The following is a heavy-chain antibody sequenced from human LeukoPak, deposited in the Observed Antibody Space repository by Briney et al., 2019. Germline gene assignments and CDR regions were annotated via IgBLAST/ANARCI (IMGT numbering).Heavy chain of an antibody. J-gene: IGHJ4*02. D-gene: IGHD1-1*01. Sequence: GALRLSCAASGFTFSNYWMSWVRQAPGKGLEWVANIRQDGSEKYYVDSMRGRFTISRDNAKNSLYLQMSSLRAEDTAVYYCARSTAGLDYWGQGTLVTVSS. V-gene: IGHV3-7*01. CDR3: ARSTAGLDY. CDR2: IRQDGSEK. CDR1: GFTFSNYW.